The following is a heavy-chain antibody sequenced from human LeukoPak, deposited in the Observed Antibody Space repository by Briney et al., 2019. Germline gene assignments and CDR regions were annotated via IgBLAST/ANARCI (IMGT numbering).Heavy chain of an antibody. CDR2: ISGDGSKT. J-gene: IGHJ4*02. CDR3: ARDSTYWEDSGSSGPHYFDY. CDR1: GFIFSNYA. Sequence: PGGSLRLSCAASGFIFSNYAMHWVRQAPGKGLEWVALISGDGSKTYHADSVKGRFSISRDNSKNTLYLQLNSLRAEDTSVYYCARDSTYWEDSGSSGPHYFDYGGQGTLVTVSS. V-gene: IGHV3-30*01. D-gene: IGHD3-10*01.